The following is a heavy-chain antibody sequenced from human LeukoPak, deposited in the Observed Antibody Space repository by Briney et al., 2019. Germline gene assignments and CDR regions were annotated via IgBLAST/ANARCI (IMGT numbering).Heavy chain of an antibody. CDR1: GFTFSSYS. J-gene: IGHJ3*02. CDR2: ISSSSSYI. D-gene: IGHD5-24*01. Sequence: GGSLRLSCAASGFTFSSYSMNWVRQAPGKGLEWVSSISSSSSYIYYADSVKGRFTISRDNAKNPLYLQMNSLRAEDTAVYYCARVLDMALYAFDIWGQGTTVIVSS. CDR3: ARVLDMALYAFDI. V-gene: IGHV3-21*01.